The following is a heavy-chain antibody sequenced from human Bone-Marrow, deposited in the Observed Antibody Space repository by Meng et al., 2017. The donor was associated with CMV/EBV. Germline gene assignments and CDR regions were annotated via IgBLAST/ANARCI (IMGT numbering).Heavy chain of an antibody. J-gene: IGHJ5*02. V-gene: IGHV4-34*01. CDR2: INHSGST. Sequence: SETLSLTCAVQGASFSGYYWRWIRQPPGKGLEWIGEINHSGSTNYNPSLKSRVTISGDTSKNQFSLKLSSVTAADTAVYYCARSTGAAAYDPWGQGTLVTVSS. CDR1: GASFSGYY. D-gene: IGHD1-26*01. CDR3: ARSTGAAAYDP.